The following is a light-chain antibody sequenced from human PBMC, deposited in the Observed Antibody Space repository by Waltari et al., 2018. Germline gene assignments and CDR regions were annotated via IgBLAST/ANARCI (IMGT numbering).Light chain of an antibody. V-gene: IGKV1-33*01. J-gene: IGKJ4*01. Sequence: DIQMNQSPSSLSASVGDRVTIHCQASQDISNYLNWYQQKPGKAPKLLIYDASNLETGVPSRFSGSGSGTDFTFTISSLQPEDIATYYCQQYDNLPLTFGGGTKVEIK. CDR3: QQYDNLPLT. CDR2: DAS. CDR1: QDISNY.